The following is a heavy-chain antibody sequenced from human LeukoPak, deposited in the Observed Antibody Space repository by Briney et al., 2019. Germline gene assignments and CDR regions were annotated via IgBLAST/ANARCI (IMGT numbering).Heavy chain of an antibody. V-gene: IGHV3-30-3*01. D-gene: IGHD1-26*01. Sequence: QPGRSLRLSCAASGFTFSSYAMHWVRQAPGKGLEWVAVISYDGSNKYYADSVKGRFTISRDNSKNTLFLQMNSLRAEDTALYYCAKAGGIVGATGTEHWGQGTLVTVSS. CDR3: AKAGGIVGATGTEH. J-gene: IGHJ1*01. CDR2: ISYDGSNK. CDR1: GFTFSSYA.